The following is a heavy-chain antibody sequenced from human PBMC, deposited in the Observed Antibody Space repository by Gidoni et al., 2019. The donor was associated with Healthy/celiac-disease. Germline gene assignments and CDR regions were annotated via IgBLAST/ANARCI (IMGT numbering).Heavy chain of an antibody. D-gene: IGHD3-16*02. CDR2: ISWNSGSI. CDR3: AKDNVGYPVAVFDY. Sequence: EVQLVESGGGLVQPGRSLRLSCAASGFTFDDYAMPWVRQAPGNGLEWVSGISWNSGSIGYADSVKGRFTISRDNAKNSLYLQMNSLRAEDTALYYCAKDNVGYPVAVFDYWGQGTLVTVSS. V-gene: IGHV3-9*01. J-gene: IGHJ4*02. CDR1: GFTFDDYA.